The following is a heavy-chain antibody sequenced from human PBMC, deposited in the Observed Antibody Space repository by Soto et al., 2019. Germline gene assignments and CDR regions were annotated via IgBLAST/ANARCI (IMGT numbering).Heavy chain of an antibody. Sequence: PSETLSLTCAVYGGSFSGYYWSWIRQPPGKGLEWIGEINHSGSTNYNPSLKSRVTISVDTSKNQFSLKLSSVTAADTAVYYCVRGKYSSSWPGGYYYYYGMDVWGQGTTVTLSS. D-gene: IGHD6-13*01. CDR1: GGSFSGYY. CDR2: INHSGST. V-gene: IGHV4-34*01. CDR3: VRGKYSSSWPGGYYYYYGMDV. J-gene: IGHJ6*02.